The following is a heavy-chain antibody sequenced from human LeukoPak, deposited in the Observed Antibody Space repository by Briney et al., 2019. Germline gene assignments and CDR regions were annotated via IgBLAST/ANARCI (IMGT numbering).Heavy chain of an antibody. CDR1: GGSISFGDYG. D-gene: IGHD6-13*01. CDR2: MFYSGRT. J-gene: IGHJ4*02. V-gene: IGHV4-30-4*08. Sequence: SETLSLTCTLSGGSISFGDYGWSWMRQPPGQGLEWVGYMFYSGRTHYNQSLKSPVTISGDTSEKQFSLKLRSVSAADTAVYFCARRSAADGPVYWGRGTLVIVSS. CDR3: ARRSAADGPVY.